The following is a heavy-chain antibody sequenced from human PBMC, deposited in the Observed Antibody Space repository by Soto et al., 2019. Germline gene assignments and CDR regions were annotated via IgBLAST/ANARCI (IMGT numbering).Heavy chain of an antibody. CDR1: GGTFSSYA. Sequence: ASVKVSCKASGGTFSSYAISWVRQAPGQGLEWMGGIIPIFGTANYAQKFQGRVTITADESTSTAYMELSSLRSEDTAVYYCARAIAARPNWFDPWGQGTLVTVSS. CDR3: ARAIAARPNWFDP. J-gene: IGHJ5*02. V-gene: IGHV1-69*13. D-gene: IGHD6-6*01. CDR2: IIPIFGTA.